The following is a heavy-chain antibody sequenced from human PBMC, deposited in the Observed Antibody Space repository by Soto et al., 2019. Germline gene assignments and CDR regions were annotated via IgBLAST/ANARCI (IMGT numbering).Heavy chain of an antibody. D-gene: IGHD1-7*01. CDR3: ARDGNWNYGDY. CDR1: GFTFSSYA. J-gene: IGHJ4*02. CDR2: ISYDGSNK. V-gene: IGHV3-30-3*01. Sequence: QVQLVESGGGVVQPGRSLRLSCAASGFTFSSYAMHWVRQAPGKGLEWVAVISYDGSNKYYADSVKGRFTISGDNSKNTLYLQMNSLRAEDTAVYYCARDGNWNYGDYWGQGTLVTVSS.